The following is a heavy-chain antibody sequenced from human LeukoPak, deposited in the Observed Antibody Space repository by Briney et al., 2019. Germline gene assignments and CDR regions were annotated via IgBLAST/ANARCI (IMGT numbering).Heavy chain of an antibody. CDR1: GGSITSGDYR. J-gene: IGHJ4*02. V-gene: IGHV4-39*01. CDR2: FYNRGSP. Sequence: SETLSLTCSVSGGSITSGDYRWGWNRQSPGKGLEWIGSFYNRGSPYYNPSLKSRVTISLDTSKNQFFLKLTSVTAADTAIYYCARQFDYWGPGTLVTVSS. CDR3: ARQFDY.